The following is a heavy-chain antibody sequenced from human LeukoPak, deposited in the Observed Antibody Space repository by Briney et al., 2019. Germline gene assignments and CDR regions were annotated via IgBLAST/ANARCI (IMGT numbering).Heavy chain of an antibody. D-gene: IGHD2-15*01. CDR2: IRSSGAIT. CDR3: ARGRGTAVVATHCSDP. CDR1: GFIFSGQS. Sequence: GGSLRLSCAASGFIFSGQSMNWFRQAPGKGLEWISYIRSSGAITYYADSVKGRFIISRDNAKNSLYLQMNSLRAEDTAVYYCARGRGTAVVATHCSDPWGRGTLVTVSS. J-gene: IGHJ5*02. V-gene: IGHV3-48*04.